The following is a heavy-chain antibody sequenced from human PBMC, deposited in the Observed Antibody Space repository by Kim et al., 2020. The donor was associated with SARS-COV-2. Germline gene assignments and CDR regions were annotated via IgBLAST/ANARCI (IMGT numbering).Heavy chain of an antibody. CDR3: ARDETGQYYYYYYYMDV. J-gene: IGHJ6*03. D-gene: IGHD7-27*01. V-gene: IGHV3-21*01. Sequence: VKDGFTIARDNAKNSLYLQINSLRAEDTAVYYCARDETGQYYYYYYYMDVWGKGTTVTVSS.